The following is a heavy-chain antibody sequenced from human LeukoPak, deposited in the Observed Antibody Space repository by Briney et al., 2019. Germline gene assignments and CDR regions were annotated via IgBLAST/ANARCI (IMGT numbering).Heavy chain of an antibody. Sequence: GASVKVSCKASGYTFTSYDINWVRRATGQGLGWMGWMNPNSGNTGYAQKFQGRVTITRNTSISTAYMELSSLRSEDTAVYYCARSPGYSTIVAGGDYWGQGTLVTVSS. CDR1: GYTFTSYD. CDR3: ARSPGYSTIVAGGDY. J-gene: IGHJ4*02. D-gene: IGHD5-12*01. V-gene: IGHV1-8*03. CDR2: MNPNSGNT.